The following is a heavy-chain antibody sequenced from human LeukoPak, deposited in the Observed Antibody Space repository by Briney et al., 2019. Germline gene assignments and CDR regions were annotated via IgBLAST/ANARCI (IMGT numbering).Heavy chain of an antibody. V-gene: IGHV3-21*01. D-gene: IGHD3-10*01. CDR2: ISSSSSYI. CDR3: ARVPHYYGSGSYCYFDY. J-gene: IGHJ4*02. CDR1: GFTFSSYS. Sequence: GGSLRLSCAASGFTFSSYSMNWVRQAPGKGLEWVSSISSSSSYIYYADSVKGRFTISRDNAKNSLYLQMNSLRAEDTAVYYCARVPHYYGSGSYCYFDYWGQGTLVTVSP.